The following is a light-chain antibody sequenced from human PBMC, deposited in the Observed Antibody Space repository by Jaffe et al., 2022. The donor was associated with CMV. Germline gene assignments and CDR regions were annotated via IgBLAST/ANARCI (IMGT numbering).Light chain of an antibody. CDR3: QQYVNLPFP. V-gene: IGKV3-20*01. J-gene: IGKJ2*01. CDR1: QSVASGY. CDR2: GTS. Sequence: EIVLTQSPGTLSLSPGERATLSCRASQSVASGYLAWYQQRPGRAPSLLVYGTSVRATGIPDRFSGSGSGTDFTLTISRLEPEDFAVYYCQQYVNLPFPFGQGTKLEIK.